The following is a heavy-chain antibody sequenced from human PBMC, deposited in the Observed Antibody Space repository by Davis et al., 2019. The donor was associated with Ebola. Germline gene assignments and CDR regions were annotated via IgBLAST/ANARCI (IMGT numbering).Heavy chain of an antibody. CDR2: IIPIIARE. J-gene: IGHJ4*02. CDR1: GGTFYSYA. D-gene: IGHD5-12*01. Sequence: AASVKVSCKASGGTFYSYAISWVRQAPGQGLEWVGGIIPIIAREDYAQKFQGRVTISADASTDPAYMELSSLRSEDTAIYYCARGDIVTDQVEYFDYWGQGTLVTVSS. V-gene: IGHV1-69*13. CDR3: ARGDIVTDQVEYFDY.